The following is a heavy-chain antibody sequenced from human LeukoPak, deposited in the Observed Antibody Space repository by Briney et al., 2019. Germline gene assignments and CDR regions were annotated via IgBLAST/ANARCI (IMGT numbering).Heavy chain of an antibody. V-gene: IGHV3-43*02. CDR1: GFTFSSYA. J-gene: IGHJ4*02. Sequence: SGGSLRLSCAASGFTFSSYAMSWVRQAPGKGLEWVSLISGDGGSTYYADSVKGRFAISRDNSKNSLYLQMNSLRSEDTALYYCARDPEDSSGWVFDYWGQGTLVTVSS. CDR3: ARDPEDSSGWVFDY. D-gene: IGHD6-19*01. CDR2: ISGDGGST.